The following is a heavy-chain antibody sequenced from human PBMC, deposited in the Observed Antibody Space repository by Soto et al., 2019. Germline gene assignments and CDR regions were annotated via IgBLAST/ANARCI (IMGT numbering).Heavy chain of an antibody. D-gene: IGHD3-16*02. CDR2: INPNIGGT. CDR3: ARANYDYVWGSYRTLDY. J-gene: IGHJ4*02. V-gene: IGHV1-2*02. Sequence: ASVKVSCKASGYTFTGYYMHWVRQAPGQGLEWMGWINPNIGGTNYAQKFQGRVTITTDESMSTVYMELSRLRSEDTAVYYCARANYDYVWGSYRTLDYWGQGTLVTVSS. CDR1: GYTFTGYY.